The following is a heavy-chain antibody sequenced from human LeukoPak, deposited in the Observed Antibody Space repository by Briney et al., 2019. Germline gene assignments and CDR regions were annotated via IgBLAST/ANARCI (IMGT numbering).Heavy chain of an antibody. D-gene: IGHD2-21*02. CDR3: ACDFRYLGHDF. V-gene: IGHV3-21*04. J-gene: IGHJ4*02. Sequence: GGSLRLSCAASGFTFSSYSMNWVRQAPGKGLEWVSSISSSSSYIYYADSVKGRFTISRDNSKNTLYLQMNSLRAEDTAVYYCACDFRYLGHDFWGQGTLVTVSS. CDR2: ISSSSSYI. CDR1: GFTFSSYS.